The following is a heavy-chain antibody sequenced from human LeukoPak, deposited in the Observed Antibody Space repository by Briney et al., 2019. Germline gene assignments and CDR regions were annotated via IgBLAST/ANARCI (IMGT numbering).Heavy chain of an antibody. V-gene: IGHV4-34*01. D-gene: IGHD4-17*01. Sequence: PSETLSLTCAVYGGSFSGYYWSWIRQPPGKGPEWIGEINHSGSTNYNPSLKSRVSISADTSKNQFSLKLSSVTAADTAVYYCARIDYADYVLGGMDVWGKGTTVTVSS. CDR3: ARIDYADYVLGGMDV. CDR2: INHSGST. J-gene: IGHJ6*04. CDR1: GGSFSGYY.